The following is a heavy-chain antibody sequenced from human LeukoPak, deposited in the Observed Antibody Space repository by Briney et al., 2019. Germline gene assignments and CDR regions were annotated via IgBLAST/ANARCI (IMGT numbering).Heavy chain of an antibody. Sequence: GGSLRLSCAASGFTFSSDWMHWVRQAPGKGLVWVSRINTDGTTTSYADSVKGRFTISRDNAKNTLYLRMNSLRAEDTAVYYCARGHGYNMNLFDCWGQGTQVTVSS. CDR1: GFTFSSDW. CDR3: ARGHGYNMNLFDC. V-gene: IGHV3-74*01. D-gene: IGHD5-24*01. CDR2: INTDGTTT. J-gene: IGHJ4*02.